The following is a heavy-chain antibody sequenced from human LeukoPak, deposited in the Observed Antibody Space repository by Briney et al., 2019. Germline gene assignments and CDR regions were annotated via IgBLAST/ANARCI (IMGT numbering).Heavy chain of an antibody. Sequence: GRSLRLSCAASGFTFSSYSMNWVRQAPGKELEWVSSISSSSSYIYYADSVKGRFTISRDNAKNSLYLQMNSLRAEDTAVYYCARARYSSSSLDYWGQGTLVTVSS. V-gene: IGHV3-21*01. CDR2: ISSSSSYI. CDR3: ARARYSSSSLDY. J-gene: IGHJ4*02. CDR1: GFTFSSYS. D-gene: IGHD6-6*01.